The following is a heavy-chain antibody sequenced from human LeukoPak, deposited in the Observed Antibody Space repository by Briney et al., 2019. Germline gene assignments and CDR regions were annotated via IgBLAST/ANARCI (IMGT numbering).Heavy chain of an antibody. CDR1: XXSXXSXXW. V-gene: IGHV4-4*02. CDR3: AGGGTYNWFDP. J-gene: IGHJ5*02. CDR2: IYHSGST. Sequence: TLSXTCAVSXXSXXSXXWWSWVXXPPGKGXEWIGEIYHSGSTYYNPSLKSRVTISVDRSKNQFSLKLSSVTAADTAVYYCAGGGTYNWFDPWGQGTLVTVSS. D-gene: IGHD2-15*01.